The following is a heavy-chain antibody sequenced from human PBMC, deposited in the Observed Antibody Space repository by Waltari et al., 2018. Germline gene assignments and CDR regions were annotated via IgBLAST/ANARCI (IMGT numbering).Heavy chain of an antibody. D-gene: IGHD3-10*01. CDR1: GGSFSSYS. Sequence: QVQLVQAGAEVQKPGAAVKASGTASGGSFSSYSITWVRQAPGQGLEWMGGIIPIFGTANYAQKFQGRVTITADEYTSTAYMELSSLRSEDTAVYYCARGPLGGSPDVWRKGTTGT. J-gene: IGHJ6*03. CDR3: ARGPLGGSPDV. CDR2: IIPIFGTA. V-gene: IGHV1-69*01.